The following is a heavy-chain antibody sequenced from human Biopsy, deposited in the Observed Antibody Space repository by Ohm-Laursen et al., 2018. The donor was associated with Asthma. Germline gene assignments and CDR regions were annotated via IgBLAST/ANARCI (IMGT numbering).Heavy chain of an antibody. Sequence: GTLSLTCTVTGGSVSSGSYYWSWIRQPPGKGLAWVSYISYSGSTDYNPSLKSRLTISMDTSKNQFSLKLSSVTAADTAVYYCARVPTTLRYFDLWGRGTLVTVSS. CDR2: ISYSGST. V-gene: IGHV4-61*01. D-gene: IGHD2-15*01. CDR1: GGSVSSGSYY. CDR3: ARVPTTLRYFDL. J-gene: IGHJ2*01.